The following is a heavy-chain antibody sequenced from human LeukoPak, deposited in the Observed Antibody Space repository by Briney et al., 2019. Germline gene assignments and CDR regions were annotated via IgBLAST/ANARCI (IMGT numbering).Heavy chain of an antibody. J-gene: IGHJ4*02. Sequence: SVKVSCKASGGTFSSYAISWVRQAPGQGLEWMGGIIPIFGTANYAQKFQGRVTITADESTSTAYMELSSLRSEDTAVYYCTIYGDYSKHYFDYWGQGTLVTVSS. D-gene: IGHD4-17*01. CDR3: TIYGDYSKHYFDY. CDR1: GGTFSSYA. CDR2: IIPIFGTA. V-gene: IGHV1-69*13.